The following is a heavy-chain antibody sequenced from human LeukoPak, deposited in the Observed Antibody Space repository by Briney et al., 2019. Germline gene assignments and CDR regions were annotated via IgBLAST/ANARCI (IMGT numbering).Heavy chain of an antibody. CDR3: ARSYTENRGFSYYGLDA. D-gene: IGHD1-1*01. J-gene: IGHJ6*02. CDR2: IGTAGDT. V-gene: IGHV3-13*01. CDR1: GFSFNNYD. Sequence: AGGPLRLSCTASGFSFNNYDMHWVRQVPGKGLEWVSVIGTAGDTYYPVSVKGRFTISRERAKNSLYLQMNSLRPGDTAVYFCARSYTENRGFSYYGLDAWGPGTTVTVSS.